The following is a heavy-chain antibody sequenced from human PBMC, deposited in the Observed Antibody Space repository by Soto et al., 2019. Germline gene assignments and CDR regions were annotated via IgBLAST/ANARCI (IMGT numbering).Heavy chain of an antibody. D-gene: IGHD3-22*01. V-gene: IGHV3-23*01. CDR3: ANYYDSSRYPYGFFQH. CDR2: IGGRGDNT. Sequence: PGGSLRLSCAASGLTFSNYAMSWVRQAPGKGLEWVSSIGGRGDNTYYADSVEGRFTISRDISKNALYLQMNSLRVDDTAVHYCANYYDSSRYPYGFFQHWGQGTLVTVSS. CDR1: GLTFSNYA. J-gene: IGHJ1*01.